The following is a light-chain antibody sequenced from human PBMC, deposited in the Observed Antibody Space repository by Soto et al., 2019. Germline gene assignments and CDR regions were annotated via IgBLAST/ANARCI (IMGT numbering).Light chain of an antibody. V-gene: IGLV2-11*01. J-gene: IGLJ2*01. CDR2: DVS. Sequence: QSVLTQPRSLSGSPGQSVTISCTGTSSDVGGYNYVSWYQQHPGKAPKLMIYDVSKRPSGVPDRFSGSKSGNRASLTISGLQAEDEADYYCCSYAGLYTFRFGAGTMLTVL. CDR1: SSDVGGYNY. CDR3: CSYAGLYTFR.